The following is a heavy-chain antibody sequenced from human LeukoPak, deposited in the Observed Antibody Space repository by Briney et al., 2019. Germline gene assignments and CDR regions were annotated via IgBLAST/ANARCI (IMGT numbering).Heavy chain of an antibody. CDR1: GGSISSSTYY. V-gene: IGHV4-39*01. CDR3: ARQAPRYSGYDRLLHFDP. Sequence: SETLSLTCTVSGGSISSSTYYWGWIRQPPGKGLEWIGSIYYSGSTYYNPSLKSRGTISVDTSKNQFSLKVSSVTAADTAVHYCARQAPRYSGYDRLLHFDPWGQGTLVTVSS. D-gene: IGHD5-12*01. J-gene: IGHJ5*02. CDR2: IYYSGST.